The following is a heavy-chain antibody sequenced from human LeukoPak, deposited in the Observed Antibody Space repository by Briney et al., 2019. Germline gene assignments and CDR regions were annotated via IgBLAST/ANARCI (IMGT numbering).Heavy chain of an antibody. D-gene: IGHD2-15*01. CDR3: AFRYCSGGTCYPWLDY. Sequence: GGSLRLSCAASGFTFDDYAMHWVRQAPGKGLEWVSGISWNSGSIGYADSVKGRFTISRDNAKNSLYLQMSSLRAEDTAMYYCAFRYCSGGTCYPWLDYWGQGTLVTVSS. CDR1: GFTFDDYA. CDR2: ISWNSGSI. J-gene: IGHJ4*02. V-gene: IGHV3-9*01.